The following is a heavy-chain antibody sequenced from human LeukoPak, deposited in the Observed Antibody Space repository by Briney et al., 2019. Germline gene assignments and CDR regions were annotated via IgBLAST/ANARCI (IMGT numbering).Heavy chain of an antibody. CDR2: IRYDGSNK. CDR1: GFTFSSYG. CDR3: ARDTYYYDSSGNPPDY. D-gene: IGHD3-22*01. J-gene: IGHJ4*02. Sequence: PGGSLRLSCAASGFTFSSYGMHWVRQAPGKGLEWVAFIRYDGSNKYYADSVKGRFTISRDNSKNTLYLQMNSLRAEDTAVYYCARDTYYYDSSGNPPDYWGQGTLVTVSS. V-gene: IGHV3-30*02.